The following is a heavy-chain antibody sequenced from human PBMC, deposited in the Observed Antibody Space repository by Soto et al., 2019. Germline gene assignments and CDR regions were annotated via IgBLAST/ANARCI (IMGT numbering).Heavy chain of an antibody. Sequence: GGSLRLSCAASGFTFSSYGMHWVRQAPGKGLEWVAVIWYDGSNKYYADSVKGRFTISRDNSKNTLYLQMNSLRAEDTAVYYCARDHSYYYDSSGYYTQYYFDYWGQGTLVTVSS. V-gene: IGHV3-33*01. J-gene: IGHJ4*02. CDR1: GFTFSSYG. CDR2: IWYDGSNK. D-gene: IGHD3-22*01. CDR3: ARDHSYYYDSSGYYTQYYFDY.